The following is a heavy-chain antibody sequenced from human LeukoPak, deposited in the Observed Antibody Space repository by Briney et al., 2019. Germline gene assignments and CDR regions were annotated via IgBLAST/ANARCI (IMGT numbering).Heavy chain of an antibody. J-gene: IGHJ4*02. V-gene: IGHV4-39*01. D-gene: IGHD3-16*01. CDR2: VHYTGSI. CDR1: GGSVSSSTFY. CDR3: ARAMFAGATSDY. Sequence: SETLSLTCTVSGGSVSSSTFYWGWIRQPPGKGLEWIASVHYTGSIFYNPSLKSRVTISMDTSKTQFSLKLSSVTAADTAVYYCARAMFAGATSDYWGQGTLVTVSS.